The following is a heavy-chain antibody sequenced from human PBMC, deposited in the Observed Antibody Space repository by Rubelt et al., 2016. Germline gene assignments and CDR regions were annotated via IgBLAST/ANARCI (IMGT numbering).Heavy chain of an antibody. Sequence: QVQLVQSGAEVKKPGASVKVSCKASGYTFTSYYMHWVRQAPGQGLEWMGIINPGGGSTSYAQKFQGRVSMSRDTSTSTVYMELSSLRSEDTAVYYCARNHYSSSWYLNPWGQGTLVTVSS. CDR1: GYTFTSYY. CDR2: INPGGGST. CDR3: ARNHYSSSWYLNP. J-gene: IGHJ5*02. D-gene: IGHD6-13*01. V-gene: IGHV1-46*01.